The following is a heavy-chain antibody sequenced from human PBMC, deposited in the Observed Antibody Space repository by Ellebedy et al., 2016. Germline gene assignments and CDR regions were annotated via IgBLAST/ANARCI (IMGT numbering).Heavy chain of an antibody. CDR1: GGSFSGYY. J-gene: IGHJ4*02. CDR3: ARSSGSYFGVDY. D-gene: IGHD1-26*01. CDR2: INHSGST. Sequence: SETLSLTCAVYGGSFSGYYWSWIRQPPGKGLEWIGEINHSGSTNYNPSLKSRVTISVDTSKNQFSPKLSSVTAADTAVYYCARSSGSYFGVDYWGQGTLVTVSS. V-gene: IGHV4-34*01.